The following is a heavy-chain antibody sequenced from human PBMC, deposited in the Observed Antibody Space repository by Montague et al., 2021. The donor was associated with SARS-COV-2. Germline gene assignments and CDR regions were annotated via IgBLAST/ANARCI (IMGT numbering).Heavy chain of an antibody. CDR3: ATDPGAFDI. V-gene: IGHV3-23*01. Sequence: SLRLSCAASGFTFSNYAMTWVRQAPGKGLEWVSVINRSGSTTYYXDSLKGRFTISRDNSKNTLYLQMNSLRGEDTAVYYCATDPGAFDIWGQGTMVTVSS. CDR1: GFTFSNYA. CDR2: INRSGSTT. J-gene: IGHJ3*02.